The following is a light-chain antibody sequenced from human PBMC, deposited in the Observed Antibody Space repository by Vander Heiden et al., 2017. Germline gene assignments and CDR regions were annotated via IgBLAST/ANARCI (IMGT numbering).Light chain of an antibody. J-gene: IGKJ3*01. CDR3: QQDGGLPLT. CDR1: QSIASVY. CDR2: GAS. Sequence: EVVLMQFPGTLSLSPGERATLSCRASQSIASVYLAWYQQIPGQTPRLLIYGASSTATSIPDRFSSSGSAADFTLTISMLAPEDSAMYYCQQDGGLPLTFGRGTKVEIK. V-gene: IGKV3-20*01.